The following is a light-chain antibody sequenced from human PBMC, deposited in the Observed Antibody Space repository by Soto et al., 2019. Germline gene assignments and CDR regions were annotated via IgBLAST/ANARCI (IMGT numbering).Light chain of an antibody. J-gene: IGLJ1*01. V-gene: IGLV2-14*01. CDR3: TSYTTSNTRQIV. CDR2: DVS. Sequence: QSALTQPASVSGSPGQSITISCTGTRSDVGGYNYVSWYQQHPGKAPKFMIYDVSNRTSGVSNRFSGSKSGNTASLTISGLQAEDEADYYCTSYTTSNTRQIVFGTGTKVTVL. CDR1: RSDVGGYNY.